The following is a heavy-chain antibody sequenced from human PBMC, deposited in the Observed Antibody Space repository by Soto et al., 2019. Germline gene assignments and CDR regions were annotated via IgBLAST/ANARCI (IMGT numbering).Heavy chain of an antibody. CDR1: GFTVSSNY. Sequence: GGSLRLSCAASGFTVSSNYMSWVRQAPGKGLEWVSVIYSGGSTYYADSVKGRFTISRDNSKNTLYLQMNSLRAEDTAVYYCARARGPYCRSTSCYSPYFDYWGQGTLVTVSS. CDR3: ARARGPYCRSTSCYSPYFDY. V-gene: IGHV3-53*01. CDR2: IYSGGST. D-gene: IGHD2-2*01. J-gene: IGHJ4*02.